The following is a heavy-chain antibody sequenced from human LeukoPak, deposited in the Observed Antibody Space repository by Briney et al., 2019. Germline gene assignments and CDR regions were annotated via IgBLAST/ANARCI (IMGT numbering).Heavy chain of an antibody. CDR3: AKGPLRYLDRGDYGMDV. D-gene: IGHD3-9*01. Sequence: ASVKVSCKASGYTFTTYAMHWVRQAPGQRLEWMGWINAGNGDTKYSQKFQGRVTMTRNTSISTAYMELSSLRSEDTAVHYCAKGPLRYLDRGDYGMDVWGQGTTVTVSS. J-gene: IGHJ6*02. V-gene: IGHV1-3*01. CDR2: INAGNGDT. CDR1: GYTFTTYA.